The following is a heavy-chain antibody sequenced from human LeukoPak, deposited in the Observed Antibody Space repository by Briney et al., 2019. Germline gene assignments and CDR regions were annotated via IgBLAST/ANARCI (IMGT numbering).Heavy chain of an antibody. CDR2: IYYSGST. CDR1: GGSISSSSYY. CDR3: ARVGVVGATMPDY. V-gene: IGHV4-61*01. J-gene: IGHJ4*02. D-gene: IGHD1-26*01. Sequence: SETLSLTCTVSGGSISSSSYYWSWIRQPPGKGLEWIGYIYYSGSTNYNPSLKSRVTISVDTSKNQFSLKLSSVTAADTAVYYCARVGVVGATMPDYWGQRTLVTVSS.